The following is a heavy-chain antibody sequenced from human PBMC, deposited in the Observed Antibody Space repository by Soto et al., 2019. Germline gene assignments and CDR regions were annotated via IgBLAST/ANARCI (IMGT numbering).Heavy chain of an antibody. J-gene: IGHJ5*02. V-gene: IGHV4-31*03. D-gene: IGHD1-20*01. Sequence: SETLSLTCTVSGGSISSGGYYWSWIRQHPGKGLEWIGYIYYSGSTYYNPSLKSRVTISVDTSKNQFSLKLSSVTAADTAVYYCARALYNWMLLGYNWFDPWGQGTLVTVS. CDR1: GGSISSGGYY. CDR3: ARALYNWMLLGYNWFDP. CDR2: IYYSGST.